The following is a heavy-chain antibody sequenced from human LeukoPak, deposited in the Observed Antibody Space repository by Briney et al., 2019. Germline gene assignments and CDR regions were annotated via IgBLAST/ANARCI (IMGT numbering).Heavy chain of an antibody. V-gene: IGHV3-30*04. Sequence: PGRSLRLSCAASGFTFSTYAMHWVRQAPGKGLEWVAVISYDGSNKDYADSVKGRFTISRDNSKNTLYLQMNSLRAEDTAVYYCARYPLLSGRDGYNARWFDPWGQGTLVTVSS. CDR1: GFTFSTYA. D-gene: IGHD5-24*01. J-gene: IGHJ5*02. CDR2: ISYDGSNK. CDR3: ARYPLLSGRDGYNARWFDP.